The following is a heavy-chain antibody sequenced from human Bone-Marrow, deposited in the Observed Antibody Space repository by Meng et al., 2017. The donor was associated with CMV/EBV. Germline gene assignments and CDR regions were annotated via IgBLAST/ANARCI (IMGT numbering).Heavy chain of an antibody. D-gene: IGHD3-22*01. J-gene: IGHJ4*02. CDR1: GGSFSGYY. Sequence: VDGGSFSGYYWSWIRQPQGKGMGWIGEINHSGSTNYNPSLKSRVTISVDTSKNQFSLKLSSVTAADTAVYYCARGGGYYYRDRYFDYWGQGTLVTVSS. CDR2: INHSGST. V-gene: IGHV4-34*01. CDR3: ARGGGYYYRDRYFDY.